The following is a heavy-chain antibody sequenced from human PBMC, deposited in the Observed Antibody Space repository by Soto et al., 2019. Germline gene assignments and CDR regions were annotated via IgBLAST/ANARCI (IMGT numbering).Heavy chain of an antibody. Sequence: QVHLQESGPGRVKPSETLSLTCTVSGGSISNFYWTWIRQPPGRGLEWIGYVYYRGSTNYNPSLKSRVTMSVDTSKNQYSLNLRSVTAADTAVYFCATTPGLPHYSNDMDVWGQGTTVTVSS. CDR3: ATTPGLPHYSNDMDV. D-gene: IGHD4-17*01. J-gene: IGHJ6*02. V-gene: IGHV4-59*01. CDR1: GGSISNFY. CDR2: VYYRGST.